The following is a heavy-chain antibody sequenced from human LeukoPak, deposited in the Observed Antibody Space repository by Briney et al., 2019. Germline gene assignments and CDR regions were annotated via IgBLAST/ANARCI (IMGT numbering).Heavy chain of an antibody. CDR3: ARPYYYDSRIDP. Sequence: SETLSLTCTVSGDSISSGNYYWSWIRQPPGKGLEWIAYMYYSGSTYYNPSLKSRVTMSADTSKNQLSLKLSSVTAADTAVYYCARPYYYDSRIDPWGQGILVTVSS. J-gene: IGHJ5*02. D-gene: IGHD3-22*01. CDR2: MYYSGST. CDR1: GDSISSGNYY. V-gene: IGHV4-30-4*01.